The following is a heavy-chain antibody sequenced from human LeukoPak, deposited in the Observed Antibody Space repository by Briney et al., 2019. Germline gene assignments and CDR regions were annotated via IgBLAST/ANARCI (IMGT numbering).Heavy chain of an antibody. CDR3: AELGTTMIGGV. CDR1: GFTFSSYE. D-gene: IGHD3-10*02. CDR2: ISSSGSTI. V-gene: IGHV3-48*03. J-gene: IGHJ6*04. Sequence: TGGSLRLSCAASGFTFSSYEMNWVRQDPGKGREWVSYISSSGSTIYYADSVKGRFTISRDNAKNSLYLQMNSLRAEDTAVYYCAELGTTMIGGVWGKGTTVTISS.